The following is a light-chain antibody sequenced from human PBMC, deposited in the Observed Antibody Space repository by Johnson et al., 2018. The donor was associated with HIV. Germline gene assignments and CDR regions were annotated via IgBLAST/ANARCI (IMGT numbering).Light chain of an antibody. CDR2: DNN. CDR1: SANIENNY. V-gene: IGLV1-51*01. J-gene: IGLJ1*01. CDR3: GAWDSGLTAHFV. Sequence: QSILTQPPSVSAASGQRVDISCSGGSANIENNYVSWYQQLPHTAPKLLIYDNNKRPSGIADRFSASKSGTSATLDITGLQTGDEADYYCGAWDSGLTAHFVFGSGTTITVL.